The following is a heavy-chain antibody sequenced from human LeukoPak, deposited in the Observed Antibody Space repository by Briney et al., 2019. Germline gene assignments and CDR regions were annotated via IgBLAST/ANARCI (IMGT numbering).Heavy chain of an antibody. CDR2: IYEGGGT. D-gene: IGHD5-18*01. Sequence: GGSLRLSCAASEFTVSSDYMSWVRQVPGKGLEWVSVIYEGGGTYYADSVKGRFTIFRDNSKNTLYLQMNSLRAEDTAVYYCARVDTTSGMLAWGQGTLVTVSS. V-gene: IGHV3-53*01. J-gene: IGHJ5*02. CDR1: EFTVSSDY. CDR3: ARVDTTSGMLA.